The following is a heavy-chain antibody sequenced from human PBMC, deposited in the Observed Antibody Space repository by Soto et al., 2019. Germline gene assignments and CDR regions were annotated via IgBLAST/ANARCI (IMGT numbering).Heavy chain of an antibody. V-gene: IGHV1-8*01. CDR3: ATSPSRVERTDYVVGWCDS. Sequence: QVQLVQSGAEVKEPGASARVSCKASGYTFINYDIHWVRQAPGQGLGGMGWMNPKSGNTGYGQKFEGRVTMTRNTSISTAYMEMSSLRSEDTAVYYCATSPSRVERTDYVVGWCDSWGQGTLVTVSS. CDR1: GYTFINYD. CDR2: MNPKSGNT. D-gene: IGHD4-17*01. J-gene: IGHJ5*01.